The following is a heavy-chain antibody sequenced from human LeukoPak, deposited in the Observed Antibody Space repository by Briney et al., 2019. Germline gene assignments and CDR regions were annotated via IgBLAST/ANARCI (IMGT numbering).Heavy chain of an antibody. Sequence: SETLSLTCNVSGGSISSSGYYWSWIRQPPGKGLEWIGEINHSGSTNSNPSLKSRVTISVDTSKNQFSLKLSSVTAADTAVYYCARRLLGYCSGGSCYSGYFQHWGQGTLVTVSS. D-gene: IGHD2-15*01. CDR3: ARRLLGYCSGGSCYSGYFQH. CDR1: GGSISSSGYY. J-gene: IGHJ1*01. CDR2: INHSGST. V-gene: IGHV4-39*07.